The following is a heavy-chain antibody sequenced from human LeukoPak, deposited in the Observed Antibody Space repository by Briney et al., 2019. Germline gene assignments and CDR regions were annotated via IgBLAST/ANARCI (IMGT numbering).Heavy chain of an antibody. V-gene: IGHV3-30*04. CDR2: ISYDGSNK. Sequence: GGSLRLSSAASGFTFSSYAMDWVRQAPGKGLEGVAVISYDGSNKYYADSVEGRFTISRDNSKNTLYLQMNSLRAEDTAVYYCARDHDSGSYSDYWGQGTLVTVSS. CDR1: GFTFSSYA. J-gene: IGHJ4*02. CDR3: ARDHDSGSYSDY. D-gene: IGHD3-10*01.